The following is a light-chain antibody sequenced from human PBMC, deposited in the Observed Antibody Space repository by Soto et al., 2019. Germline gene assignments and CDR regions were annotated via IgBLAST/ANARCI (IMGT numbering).Light chain of an antibody. Sequence: QSVLTQPPSVSAAPGQRVTISCTGSSSNIGAGFDVHWYQQFPGTAPKLLIFGNNNRPSGVPDRFSGSKSGTSASLAIAGLQAEDEADYYCQSYDSKLRGVVFGGGTKVT. CDR2: GNN. CDR1: SSNIGAGFD. J-gene: IGLJ2*01. V-gene: IGLV1-40*01. CDR3: QSYDSKLRGVV.